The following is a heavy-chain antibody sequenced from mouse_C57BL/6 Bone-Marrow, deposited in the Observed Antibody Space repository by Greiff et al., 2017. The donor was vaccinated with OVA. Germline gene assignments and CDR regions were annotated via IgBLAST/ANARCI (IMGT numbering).Heavy chain of an antibody. CDR1: GFTFSDYG. CDR3: ARGTTVEDFDY. Sequence: EVKVVESGGGLVKPGGSLKLSCAASGFTFSDYGMHWVRQAPEKGLEWVAYISSGSSTIYSADTVKGRFTISRDNAKNTLFLQMTSLRSEDTAMYYCARGTTVEDFDYWGQGTTLTVSS. V-gene: IGHV5-17*01. D-gene: IGHD1-1*01. J-gene: IGHJ2*01. CDR2: ISSGSSTI.